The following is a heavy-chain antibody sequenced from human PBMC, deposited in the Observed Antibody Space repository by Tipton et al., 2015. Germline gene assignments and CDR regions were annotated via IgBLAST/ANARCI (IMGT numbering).Heavy chain of an antibody. Sequence: PGLVKPSQTLSLTCAISGDSVSSNTAAWHWIRQSPSRGLEWLGRTYYRSNWNNDYAVSVKSRITITPDTSKNQFTLHLNSVTPDDTAMYYCARGAQHSTWSWGQETLVTVSS. CDR1: GDSVSSNTAA. CDR2: TYYRSNWNN. D-gene: IGHD6-13*01. V-gene: IGHV6-1*01. J-gene: IGHJ5*02. CDR3: ARGAQHSTWS.